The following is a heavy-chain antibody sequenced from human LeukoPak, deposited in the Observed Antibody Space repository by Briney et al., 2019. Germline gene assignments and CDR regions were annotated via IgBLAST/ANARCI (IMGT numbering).Heavy chain of an antibody. V-gene: IGHV3-48*02. J-gene: IGHJ2*01. CDR3: ARRLGSSGRYFDL. D-gene: IGHD6-6*01. CDR1: GFTFSSYS. CDR2: ITSSSGTI. Sequence: SGGSLRPSCAASGFTFSSYSMNWVRQTPGKGLEWVSYITSSSGTIYYADSVKGRFTISRDNAKNSLYLQMNSLRDEDTAVYYCARRLGSSGRYFDLWGRGTLVTVSS.